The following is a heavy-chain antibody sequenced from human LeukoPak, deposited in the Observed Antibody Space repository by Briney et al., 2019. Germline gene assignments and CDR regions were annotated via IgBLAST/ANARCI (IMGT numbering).Heavy chain of an antibody. J-gene: IGHJ3*02. CDR2: ISGSGDNT. CDR1: GLTFSTYP. V-gene: IGHV3-23*01. D-gene: IGHD3-22*01. Sequence: PGGSLRLSCAASGLTFSTYPMIWVRQAPGKGLEWVAAISGSGDNTYYADSVKGRFTISRDNSKNTLYLQMNSLRAEDTAVYYCARPKDYYDNSGDDAFDIWGQGTMVTVSS. CDR3: ARPKDYYDNSGDDAFDI.